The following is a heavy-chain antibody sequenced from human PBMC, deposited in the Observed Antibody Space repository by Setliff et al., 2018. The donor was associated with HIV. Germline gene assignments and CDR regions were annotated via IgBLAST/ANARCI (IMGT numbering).Heavy chain of an antibody. Sequence: ASVKVSCKASGYTFTVYFIHWVRQAPGQGLEWMGQINPNRGDTKSHHKFADRLIMSRDTSLTTVYMELTSLRSDDTAVYYCARVSSFNKIIREAFDIWGQGTLVTVSS. D-gene: IGHD3-10*01. CDR2: INPNRGDT. CDR1: GYTFTVYF. V-gene: IGHV1-2*06. J-gene: IGHJ3*02. CDR3: ARVSSFNKIIREAFDI.